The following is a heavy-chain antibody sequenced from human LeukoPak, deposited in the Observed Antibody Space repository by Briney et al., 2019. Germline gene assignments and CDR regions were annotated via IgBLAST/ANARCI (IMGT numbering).Heavy chain of an antibody. D-gene: IGHD6-13*01. Sequence: GGSLRLSCAASGFTFSSYSMNWVRQAPGKGLDWVSSISSSSSYIYYADSVKGRFTISRDNAKNSLYLQMNSLRVEDTAVYYCAGDSSKWNIDYWGQGTPVTVSS. CDR3: AGDSSKWNIDY. V-gene: IGHV3-21*01. J-gene: IGHJ4*02. CDR2: ISSSSSYI. CDR1: GFTFSSYS.